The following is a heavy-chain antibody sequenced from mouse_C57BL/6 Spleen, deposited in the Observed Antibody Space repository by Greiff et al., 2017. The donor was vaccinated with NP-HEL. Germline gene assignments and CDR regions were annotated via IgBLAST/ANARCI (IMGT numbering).Heavy chain of an antibody. V-gene: IGHV1-54*01. CDR3: AREGGVVGAMDY. CDR1: GYAFTNYL. CDR2: INPGSGGT. Sequence: QVQLQQSGAELVRPGTSVKVSCKASGYAFTNYLIEWVKQRPGQGLEWIGVINPGSGGTNYNEKFKGKATLTADKSSSTAYMQLSSLTSEDSAVYFCAREGGVVGAMDYWGQGTSVTVSS. J-gene: IGHJ4*01. D-gene: IGHD1-1*01.